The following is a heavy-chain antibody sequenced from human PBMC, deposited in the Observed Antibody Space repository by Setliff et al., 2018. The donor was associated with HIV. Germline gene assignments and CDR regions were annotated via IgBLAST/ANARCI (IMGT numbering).Heavy chain of an antibody. D-gene: IGHD3-16*01. V-gene: IGHV1-18*01. Sequence: ASVKVSCKASGYTFRNFGISWVRQAPGQGLEWMGRISGDSGNIKYAVKTQGGVTLTVDTSTTTAYMELRSLRSDDTAVYYCARHYYDSDNDPLEIWGQGTLVTVSS. CDR2: ISGDSGNI. CDR3: ARHYYDSDNDPLEI. J-gene: IGHJ4*02. CDR1: GYTFRNFG.